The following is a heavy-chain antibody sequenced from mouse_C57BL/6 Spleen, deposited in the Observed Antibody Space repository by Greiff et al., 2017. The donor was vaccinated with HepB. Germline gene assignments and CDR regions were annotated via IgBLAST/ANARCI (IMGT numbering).Heavy chain of an antibody. CDR1: GYTFTSYW. J-gene: IGHJ2*01. CDR2: IHPNSGST. D-gene: IGHD1-1*01. V-gene: IGHV1-64*01. CDR3: ETDYYGSSYD. Sequence: QVQLQQPGAELVKPGASVKLSCKASGYTFTSYWIHWVKQRPGQGLEWIGMIHPNSGSTNYNEKFKSKATLTVDKSSSTAYMQLSSLTSEDSAVYYCETDYYGSSYDWGQGTTLTVSS.